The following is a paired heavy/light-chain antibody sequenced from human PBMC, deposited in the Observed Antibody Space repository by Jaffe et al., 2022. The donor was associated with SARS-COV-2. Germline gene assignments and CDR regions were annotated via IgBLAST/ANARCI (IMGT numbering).Light chain of an antibody. Sequence: QSVLTQPPSVSGAPGQRLTISCTGSNSDIGAGYDVHWYQQLPGTAPKVLIYGNSIRPSWVPDRFSGSKSGTSASLAINGLQAEDEADYYCQSYDSSLSGSVFGTGTKVTVL. J-gene: IGLJ1*01. CDR1: NSDIGAGYD. CDR3: QSYDSSLSGSV. V-gene: IGLV1-40*01. CDR2: GNS.
Heavy chain of an antibody. D-gene: IGHD4-17*01. Sequence: EVQLVESGGGLVQPGGSLRLSCAASGFTFNSYAMSWVRQAPGKGLEWVSAISGSARSTYYADSVKGRFSISRDNSKNTLNLQMSSLRAEDTAVYYCAKDSNYGDPRKGWYFDLWGRGTLVTVSS. CDR2: ISGSARST. CDR1: GFTFNSYA. J-gene: IGHJ2*01. CDR3: AKDSNYGDPRKGWYFDL. V-gene: IGHV3-23*04.